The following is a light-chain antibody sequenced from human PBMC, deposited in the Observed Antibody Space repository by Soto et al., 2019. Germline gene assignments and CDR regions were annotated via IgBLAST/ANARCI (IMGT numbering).Light chain of an antibody. CDR3: QQSYSTPIT. CDR2: AAS. Sequence: AIRMTQSPSSFSASTGDRVTITCRASQGISSYLAWYQQKPGKAPKLLIYAASTMRSGVPSRFSGSGSGTDFTLTISSLQPEDFATYYCQQSYSTPITFGQGTRLEI. J-gene: IGKJ5*01. CDR1: QGISSY. V-gene: IGKV1-8*01.